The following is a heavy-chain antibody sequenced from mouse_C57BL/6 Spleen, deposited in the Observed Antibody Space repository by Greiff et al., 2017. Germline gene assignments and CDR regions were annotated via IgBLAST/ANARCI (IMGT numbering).Heavy chain of an antibody. V-gene: IGHV2-3*01. J-gene: IGHJ4*01. CDR1: GFSLPSYG. CDR3: AKGTGLYAMDY. D-gene: IGHD3-3*01. Sequence: VQLVESGPGLVAPSQRLSITCPVPGFSLPSYGVSWVRQPPGKGLEWLGVIWGDGSTNYHSALISRLSLRKDNSKSQVFLKLSSLQTDDTATYYCAKGTGLYAMDYWGQGTSVTVSS. CDR2: IWGDGST.